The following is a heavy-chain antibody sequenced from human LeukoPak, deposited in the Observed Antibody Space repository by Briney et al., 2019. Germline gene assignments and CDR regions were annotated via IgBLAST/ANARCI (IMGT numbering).Heavy chain of an antibody. CDR3: ARHGGGYDFDY. CDR1: GGSISSYY. CDR2: ISYSGST. V-gene: IGHV4-59*08. Sequence: PSETLSLACTVSGGSISSYYWSWIRQPPGKGLEWIGYISYSGSTNNNPSLKSRVTISIDTSKNEFSLKLSAVTAADTAVYYCARHGGGYDFDYWGLGTVVTVSS. D-gene: IGHD5-12*01. J-gene: IGHJ4*02.